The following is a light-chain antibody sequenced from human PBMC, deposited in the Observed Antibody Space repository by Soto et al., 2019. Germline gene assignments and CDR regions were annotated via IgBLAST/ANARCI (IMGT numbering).Light chain of an antibody. V-gene: IGKV3-20*01. J-gene: IGKJ1*01. Sequence: EIVLRQSPGTLSLSPGERATLSCRASQSVSSRSLAWYQQKPGQAPRLLISGASSRAADIPDRFSGSGSGTDFTLTINRLEPEDFAVYYCQQYDSSPRTLGQGTKVDIK. CDR2: GAS. CDR3: QQYDSSPRT. CDR1: QSVSSRS.